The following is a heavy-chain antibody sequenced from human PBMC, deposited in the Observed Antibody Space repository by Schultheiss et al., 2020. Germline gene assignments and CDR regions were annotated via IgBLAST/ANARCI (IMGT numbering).Heavy chain of an antibody. CDR1: GFTFSSYA. CDR2: IKSKTDGGTT. Sequence: GGSLRLSCAASGFTFSSYAMHWVRQAPGKGLEWVGRIKSKTDGGTTDYAAPVKGRITILRDDSKNTLSLQMNSLKTEDTAVYYCTTSRGNYYYGMDVWGQGTTVTVSS. J-gene: IGHJ6*02. CDR3: TTSRGNYYYGMDV. V-gene: IGHV3-15*07.